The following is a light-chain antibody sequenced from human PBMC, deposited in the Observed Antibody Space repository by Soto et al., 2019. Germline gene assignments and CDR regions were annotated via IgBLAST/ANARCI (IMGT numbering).Light chain of an antibody. CDR1: SSDVGGYNY. J-gene: IGLJ1*01. CDR3: CSYAGSYIYV. V-gene: IGLV2-11*01. CDR2: DVT. Sequence: QSALTQPRSVSGSPGQSVTISCTGTSSDVGGYNYVSWYQQHPDKVPKVMIYDVTKRPSGVPDRFSGSKSGNTASLTISGLQAEDEADYYCCSYAGSYIYVFGTGTKVTVL.